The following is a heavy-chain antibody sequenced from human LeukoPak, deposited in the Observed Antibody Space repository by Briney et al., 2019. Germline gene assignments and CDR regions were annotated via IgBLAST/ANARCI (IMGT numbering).Heavy chain of an antibody. CDR3: ARAYCSGGSCQFDY. CDR2: TYYRSKWYN. J-gene: IGHJ4*02. D-gene: IGHD2-15*01. V-gene: IGHV6-1*01. Sequence: TSQTLSPTCAISGDSVSSNSAAWNWIRQSPSRGLEWLGRTYYRSKWYNDYAVSVKSRITINPDTSKNQFSLQLTSVTPEDTAVYYCARAYCSGGSCQFDYWGQGTLATVSS. CDR1: GDSVSSNSAA.